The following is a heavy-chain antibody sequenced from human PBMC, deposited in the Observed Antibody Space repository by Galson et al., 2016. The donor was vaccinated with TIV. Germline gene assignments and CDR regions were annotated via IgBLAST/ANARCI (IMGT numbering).Heavy chain of an antibody. V-gene: IGHV1-18*01. CDR2: INDHSGHA. J-gene: IGHJ4*02. Sequence: SVKVSCKASGYSFTTYGISWVRQAPGQGLEWMGWINDHSGHADYAQKLQGRVTMTTDTATNTAYMELRSLRADDTAVYYCARTYATSHYQFYFEFWGQGTLVTVAS. CDR1: GYSFTTYG. CDR3: ARTYATSHYQFYFEF. D-gene: IGHD3-22*01.